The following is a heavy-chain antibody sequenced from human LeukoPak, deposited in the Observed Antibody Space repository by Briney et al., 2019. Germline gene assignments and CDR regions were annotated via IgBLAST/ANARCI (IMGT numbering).Heavy chain of an antibody. CDR2: INPSGGST. Sequence: ASVKVSCKASGYTFTSYDINWVRQATGQGLEWMGIINPSGGSTSYAQKFQGRVTMTRDMSTSTVYMELSSLRSEDTAVYYCASIPQLDTVTHDYWGQGTLVTVSS. D-gene: IGHD2-21*01. J-gene: IGHJ4*02. CDR3: ASIPQLDTVTHDY. V-gene: IGHV1-46*01. CDR1: GYTFTSYD.